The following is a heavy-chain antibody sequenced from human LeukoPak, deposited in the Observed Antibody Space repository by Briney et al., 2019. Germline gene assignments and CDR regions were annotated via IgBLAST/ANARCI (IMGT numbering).Heavy chain of an antibody. CDR1: GGSISSSSYY. CDR3: ARFRSGGSFGDY. Sequence: SETLSLTCTVSGGSISSSSYYWSWIRQPPGKGLEWIGSIYYSGSAYYNPSLKSRVTISVDTSKNQFSLKLSSVTAADTAVYYCARFRSGGSFGDYWGQGTLVTVSS. J-gene: IGHJ4*02. D-gene: IGHD2-15*01. V-gene: IGHV4-39*01. CDR2: IYYSGSA.